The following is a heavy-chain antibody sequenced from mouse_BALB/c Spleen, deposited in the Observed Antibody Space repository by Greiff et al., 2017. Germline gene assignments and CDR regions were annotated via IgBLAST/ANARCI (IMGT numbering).Heavy chain of an antibody. CDR2: ISYDGSN. V-gene: IGHV3-6*02. CDR1: GYSITSGYY. CDR3: ARVGRYYAMDY. Sequence: ESGPGLVKPSQSLSLTCSVTGYSITSGYYWNWIRQFPGNKLEWMGYISYDGSNNYNPSLKNRISITRDTSKNQFFLKLNSVTTEDTATYYCARVGRYYAMDYWGQGTSVTVSS. J-gene: IGHJ4*01.